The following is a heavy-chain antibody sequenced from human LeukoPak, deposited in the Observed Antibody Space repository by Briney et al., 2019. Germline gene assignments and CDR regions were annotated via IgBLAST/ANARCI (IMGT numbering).Heavy chain of an antibody. Sequence: SVKVSCKTSGGTFSSYAISWVRQAPGQGLEWMGGIIPIFGTANYAQKFQGRVTITTDESTSTAYMELSSLRSEDTAVYYCARDPQIYYDSSGYYYGGYWGQGTLVTVSS. CDR2: IIPIFGTA. J-gene: IGHJ4*02. V-gene: IGHV1-69*05. CDR3: ARDPQIYYDSSGYYYGGY. D-gene: IGHD3-22*01. CDR1: GGTFSSYA.